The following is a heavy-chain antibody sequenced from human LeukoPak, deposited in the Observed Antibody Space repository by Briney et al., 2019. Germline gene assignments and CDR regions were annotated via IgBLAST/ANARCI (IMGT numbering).Heavy chain of an antibody. D-gene: IGHD6-19*01. CDR1: GFTLSTNA. CDR2: ISGSGGD. V-gene: IGHV3-23*01. Sequence: GGSLRLSCVASGFTLSTNAMTWVRQAPGKGLEWVSGISGSGGDNYADSVKGRFTISRDDSKNTVYLQMNSLRAEDAAVYYCAKTTTGYSSGRYPGWPADSWGQGALVTVSS. J-gene: IGHJ4*02. CDR3: AKTTTGYSSGRYPGWPADS.